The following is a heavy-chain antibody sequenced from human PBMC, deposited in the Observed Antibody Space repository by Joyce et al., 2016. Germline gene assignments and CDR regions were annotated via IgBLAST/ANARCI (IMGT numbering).Heavy chain of an antibody. CDR3: ARSSGPPRNWFDP. CDR2: MYYSGST. CDR1: GGSIIRCSFY. V-gene: IGHV4-39*01. Sequence: QLQLQESGPGLVKPSETLSLTCTVSGGSIIRCSFYWGWIRQPPGKGVEWIGSMYYSGSTDYNPSLKSRLTISVDTSKNQFSLKLSSVTAADTAVYYCARSSGPPRNWFDPWGQGTLVTVSS. D-gene: IGHD6-19*01. J-gene: IGHJ5*02.